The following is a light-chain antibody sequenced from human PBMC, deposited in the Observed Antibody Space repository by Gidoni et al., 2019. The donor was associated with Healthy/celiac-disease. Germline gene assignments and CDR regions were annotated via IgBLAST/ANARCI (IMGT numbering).Light chain of an antibody. J-gene: IGKJ1*01. V-gene: IGKV4-1*01. Sequence: DIVMTQSPDSLAVSLGERATINCQSSQSVLYSSNNKNYLAWYQQKPGQPHKLLIYWAYTRESGVPDRFSGSGSGTDFTLTISSMQAEDVAVYYCKQYYSTPPTFGQGTKVEIK. CDR1: QSVLYSSNNKNY. CDR3: KQYYSTPPT. CDR2: WAY.